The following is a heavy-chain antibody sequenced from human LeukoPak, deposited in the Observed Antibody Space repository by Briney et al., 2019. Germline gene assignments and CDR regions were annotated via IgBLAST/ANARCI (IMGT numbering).Heavy chain of an antibody. CDR2: VSDSGVNT. D-gene: IGHD6-19*01. J-gene: IGHJ4*02. CDR3: ARDREWLVLTLDY. CDR1: GFSFSGYA. Sequence: GGSLRLSCEASGFSFSGYAMSWVRQAPGKGLDWVSGVSDSGVNTYYADSVKGRFTISRDNSKNTLYLQMNSLRAEDTAVYYCARDREWLVLTLDYWGQGTLVTVSS. V-gene: IGHV3-23*01.